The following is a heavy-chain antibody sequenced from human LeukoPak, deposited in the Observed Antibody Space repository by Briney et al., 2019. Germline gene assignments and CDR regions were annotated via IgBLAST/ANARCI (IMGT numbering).Heavy chain of an antibody. CDR2: IKQDGSEK. J-gene: IGHJ4*02. CDR1: GFTFSSYW. V-gene: IGHV3-7*01. CDR3: ARAWGGDCYPSDY. D-gene: IGHD2-21*01. Sequence: QPGGSLRLSCAASGFTFSSYWMSWVRQAPGKGLEWVANIKQDGSEKYYVDSVKGRFTISRDNAKNSLYLQMNSLRAEDTAVYYCARAWGGDCYPSDYWGQGTLVTVSS.